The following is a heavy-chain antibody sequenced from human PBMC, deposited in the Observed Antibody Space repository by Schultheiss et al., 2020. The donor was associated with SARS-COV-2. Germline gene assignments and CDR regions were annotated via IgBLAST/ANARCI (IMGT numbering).Heavy chain of an antibody. CDR3: ARQHCGGDCPFDY. J-gene: IGHJ4*02. CDR1: GFTFATYN. V-gene: IGHV3-21*01. D-gene: IGHD2-21*02. CDR2: IRSSGRDI. Sequence: GGSLRLSCAASGFTFATYNMHWVRQAPGKGLEFVASIRSSGRDIYYADSMQGRFTISRDNAKNSLYLQMNSLRDEDTAVYYCARQHCGGDCPFDYWGQGTLVTVSS.